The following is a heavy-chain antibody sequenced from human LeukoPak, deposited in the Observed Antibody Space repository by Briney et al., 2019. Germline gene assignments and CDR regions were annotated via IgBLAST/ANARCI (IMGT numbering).Heavy chain of an antibody. J-gene: IGHJ5*02. CDR1: GGSFSGYY. CDR2: INHSGST. Sequence: PSETLSLTCAVYGGSFSGYYWSWIRQPPGKGLEWIGEINHSGSTNYNPSLKSRVTISVDTSKNQFSLKLTSVTAADTAVFYCTVLGAAVAGTSWGQGTLVTVSS. V-gene: IGHV4-34*03. D-gene: IGHD6-19*01. CDR3: TVLGAAVAGTS.